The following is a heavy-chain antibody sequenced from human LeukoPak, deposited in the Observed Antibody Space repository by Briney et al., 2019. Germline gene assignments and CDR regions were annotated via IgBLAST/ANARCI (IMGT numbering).Heavy chain of an antibody. J-gene: IGHJ3*02. CDR1: GGSISRGVCY. CDR2: IYYSGST. Sequence: SETLSLTCTVSGGSISRGVCYWSWIRPPPGEGLEWIGYIYYSGSTYYNPSLKSRVTISVDTSKNQFSLTLSSVTAADTAVYYCARDAGSHHDAFDIWGQGTMVTVSS. CDR3: ARDAGSHHDAFDI. V-gene: IGHV4-30-4*01. D-gene: IGHD2-15*01.